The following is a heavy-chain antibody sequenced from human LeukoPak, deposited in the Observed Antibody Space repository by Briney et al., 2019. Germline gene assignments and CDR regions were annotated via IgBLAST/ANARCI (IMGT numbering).Heavy chain of an antibody. J-gene: IGHJ4*02. D-gene: IGHD3-10*01. CDR1: GYTFTGYY. CDR3: ARGGHGYYGSGSYLGDY. Sequence: ASVKVSCKASGYTFTGYYMHWVRQAPGQGLEWMGWINPNSGGTNYAQKFQGWVTMTRDTSISTAYMELSRLRSDDTAVYYCARGGHGYYGSGSYLGDYWGQGTLVTVSS. CDR2: INPNSGGT. V-gene: IGHV1-2*04.